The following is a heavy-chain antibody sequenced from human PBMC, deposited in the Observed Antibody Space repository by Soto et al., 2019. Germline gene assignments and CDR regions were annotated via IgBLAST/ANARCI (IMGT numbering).Heavy chain of an antibody. D-gene: IGHD3-10*01. J-gene: IGHJ4*02. CDR3: AKDLRVTYYYGSGSTHHPFDY. CDR2: ISYDGSNK. CDR1: GFTFSSYG. Sequence: GGSLRLSCAASGFTFSSYGMHWVRQAPGKGLEWVAVISYDGSNKYYADSVKGRFTISRDNSKNTLYLQMNSLGAEETAVYYCAKDLRVTYYYGSGSTHHPFDYWGQGTLVTVSS. V-gene: IGHV3-30*18.